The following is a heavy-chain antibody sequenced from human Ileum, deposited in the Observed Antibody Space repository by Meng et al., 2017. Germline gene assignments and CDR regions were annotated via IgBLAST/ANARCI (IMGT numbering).Heavy chain of an antibody. CDR1: GYTFSDYF. D-gene: IGHD6-19*01. Sequence: VQPVQSGAEGKKPGASVTVSCKTFGYTFSDYFMYWVRQAPGQGLEWMGWIDPRTGDTRYTQKLQGRVTMTRDTSISTVYMEVTNLRDDDTAVYYCARDLAGLGGYWGQGTLVTVSS. J-gene: IGHJ4*02. CDR3: ARDLAGLGGY. CDR2: IDPRTGDT. V-gene: IGHV1-2*02.